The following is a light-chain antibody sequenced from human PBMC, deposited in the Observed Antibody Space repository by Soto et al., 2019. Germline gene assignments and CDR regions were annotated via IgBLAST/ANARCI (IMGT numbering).Light chain of an antibody. J-gene: IGKJ1*01. CDR3: QQYNNWLWT. V-gene: IGKV3-15*01. CDR1: QSVSSGY. Sequence: IVLPQSPFPLSLSPGSRATLSCRASQSVSSGYLAWYQQKPGQAPRLLIYGASTRATGIPARFSGSGSGTEFTLTISSLQSEDFAVYYCQQYNNWLWTFGQGTKVDIK. CDR2: GAS.